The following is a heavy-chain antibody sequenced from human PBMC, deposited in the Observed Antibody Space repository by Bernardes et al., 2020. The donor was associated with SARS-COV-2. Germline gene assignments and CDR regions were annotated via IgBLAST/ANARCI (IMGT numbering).Heavy chain of an antibody. CDR2: ISHDGINK. CDR1: GFTFSSYA. Sequence: SLRLSCSVSGFTFSSYAMHWVRQAPGKGLEWVAVISHDGINKYYRDSVKGRFTISRDNSKDTLYLQMNSLTMEDAAVYYCAREWLSASGSFDFWGQGTLVTVSS. CDR3: AREWLSASGSFDF. J-gene: IGHJ3*01. V-gene: IGHV3-30-3*01. D-gene: IGHD1-26*01.